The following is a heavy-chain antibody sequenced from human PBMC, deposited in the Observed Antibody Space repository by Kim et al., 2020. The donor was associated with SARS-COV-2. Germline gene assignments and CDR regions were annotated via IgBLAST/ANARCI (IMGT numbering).Heavy chain of an antibody. CDR3: ARGIPCGGDCYHYYLDY. J-gene: IGHJ4*02. D-gene: IGHD2-21*02. V-gene: IGHV3-21*01. CDR1: GFTFSTYT. Sequence: GGSLRLSCAASGFTFSTYTMNWVRQAPGKGLEWVSSVSSSSGYIYYADSVKGRFTISRDNAKNSLFLQMNSLRAEDTAVYYCARGIPCGGDCYHYYLDYWGQGTLVTVSS. CDR2: VSSSSGYI.